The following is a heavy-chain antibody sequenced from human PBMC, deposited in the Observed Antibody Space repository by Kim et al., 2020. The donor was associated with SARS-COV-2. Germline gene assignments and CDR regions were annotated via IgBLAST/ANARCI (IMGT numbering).Heavy chain of an antibody. Sequence: SETLSLTCTVSGGSISSGSYYWSWIRQPAGKGLEWIGRIYTSGSTNYNPSLKSRVTISVDTSKNQFSLKLSSVTAADTAVYYCARGGGYFDWQILLDAFDIWGQGTMVTVSS. CDR2: IYTSGST. CDR1: GGSISSGSYY. V-gene: IGHV4-61*02. CDR3: ARGGGYFDWQILLDAFDI. J-gene: IGHJ3*02. D-gene: IGHD3-9*01.